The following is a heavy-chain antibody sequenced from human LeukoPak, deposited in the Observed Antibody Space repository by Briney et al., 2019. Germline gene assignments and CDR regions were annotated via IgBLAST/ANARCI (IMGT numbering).Heavy chain of an antibody. J-gene: IGHJ6*02. CDR3: ARLPAAIPYYYYYYGMDV. D-gene: IGHD2-2*01. CDR2: INHSGST. V-gene: IGHV4-34*01. CDR1: GGFFSGYY. Sequence: PSEPLSLICAVYGGFFSGYYWRWIRQPPGRGLEWIGEINHSGSTNYNPSLKSRDTISVDTSKNQFSLKLSSVTAADTAVYYCARLPAAIPYYYYYYGMDVCGQGTTVTVSS.